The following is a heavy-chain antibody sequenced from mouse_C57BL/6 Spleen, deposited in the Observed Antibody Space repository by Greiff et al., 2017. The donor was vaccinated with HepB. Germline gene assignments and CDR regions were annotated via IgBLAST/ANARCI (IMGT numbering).Heavy chain of an antibody. CDR1: GYTFTDYN. J-gene: IGHJ2*01. CDR2: INPNNGGT. CDR3: ASIYSGFFDY. D-gene: IGHD2-1*01. V-gene: IGHV1-22*01. Sequence: VQLQESGPELVKPGASVKMSCKASGYTFTDYNMHWVKQSHGKSLEWIGYINPNNGGTSYNQKFKGKATLTVNKSSSTAYMELRSLTSEDSAVYYCASIYSGFFDYWGQGTTLTVSS.